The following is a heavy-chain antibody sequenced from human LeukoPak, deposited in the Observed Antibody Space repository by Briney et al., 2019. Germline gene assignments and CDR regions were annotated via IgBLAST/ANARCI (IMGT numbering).Heavy chain of an antibody. CDR1: GFNFSSHW. V-gene: IGHV3-74*01. Sequence: GGALRLSRAASGFNFSSHWMHWGPQAPGEGLGWVSRIKRDGSSTSNADSVKGRFTISRDNAKNTLYLQMNSLRAEDTAVYYCARDLNYGDYIGRYYYGMDVWGQGTTVTVSS. J-gene: IGHJ6*02. CDR3: ARDLNYGDYIGRYYYGMDV. D-gene: IGHD4-17*01. CDR2: IKRDGSST.